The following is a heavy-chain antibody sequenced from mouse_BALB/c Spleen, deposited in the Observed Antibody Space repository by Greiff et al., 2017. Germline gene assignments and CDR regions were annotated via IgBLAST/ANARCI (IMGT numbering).Heavy chain of an antibody. V-gene: IGHV14-4*02. CDR2: IDPENGDT. J-gene: IGHJ2*01. CDR1: GFNIKDYY. CDR3: NAYDYENFDY. Sequence: EVQLQQSGAELVRSGASVKLSCTASGFNIKDYYMHWVKQRPEQGLEWIGWIDPENGDTEYAPKFQGKATMTADTSSNTAYLQLSSLTSEDTAVYYCNAYDYENFDYWGQGTTLTVSS. D-gene: IGHD2-4*01.